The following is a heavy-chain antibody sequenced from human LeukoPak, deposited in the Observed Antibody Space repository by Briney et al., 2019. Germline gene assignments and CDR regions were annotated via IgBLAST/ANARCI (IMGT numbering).Heavy chain of an antibody. V-gene: IGHV1-18*01. CDR1: GYTFTSYG. Sequence: ASVKVSCKASGYTFTSYGISWARQAPGQGLEWMGWISAYNGNTNYAQKLQGRVTMTTDTSTSTAYMELRSLRSDDTAVYYCARDLGCSSTSCPPIDWFDPWGQGTLVTVSS. CDR3: ARDLGCSSTSCPPIDWFDP. CDR2: ISAYNGNT. J-gene: IGHJ5*02. D-gene: IGHD2-2*01.